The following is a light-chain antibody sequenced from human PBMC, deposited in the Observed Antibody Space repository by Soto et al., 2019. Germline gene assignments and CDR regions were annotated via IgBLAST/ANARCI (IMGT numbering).Light chain of an antibody. CDR3: QQYVRSPWT. Sequence: EIVMTQSPATLSLSPWDRATLSCRASLSVSSDLAWYRQKPGQAPRLLIYQTSLRAAGIPARFSASGSGTDFTLTISRLEPEDFAVYYCQQYVRSPWTFGQGTKVDIK. CDR2: QTS. CDR1: LSVSSD. J-gene: IGKJ1*01. V-gene: IGKV3-20*01.